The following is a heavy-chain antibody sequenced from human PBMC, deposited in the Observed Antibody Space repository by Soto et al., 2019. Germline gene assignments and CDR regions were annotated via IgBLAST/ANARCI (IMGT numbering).Heavy chain of an antibody. D-gene: IGHD3-16*02. CDR2: INHSGST. CDR1: GGSFSGYY. J-gene: IGHJ4*02. V-gene: IGHV4-34*01. Sequence: SETLSLTCAVYGGSFSGYYWSWTRQPPGKGLEWIGEINHSGSTNYNPSLKSRVTISVDTSKNQFSLKLSSVTAADTAVYYCARSDVITFGGVIVGPSFDYWGQGTLVTVSS. CDR3: ARSDVITFGGVIVGPSFDY.